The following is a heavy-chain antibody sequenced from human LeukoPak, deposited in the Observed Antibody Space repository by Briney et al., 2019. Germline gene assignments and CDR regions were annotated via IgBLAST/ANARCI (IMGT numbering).Heavy chain of an antibody. Sequence: GGSLRLSCAASGFTFSDYAMSWVRQAPGKGLEWVSAISGSGGTTHYADSVKGRFTISRDNSKNTLYLQMNSLRAEDTAVYYCAKDGTSITDGFDYWGQGTLVTVSS. D-gene: IGHD3-10*01. CDR1: GFTFSDYA. J-gene: IGHJ4*02. CDR2: ISGSGGTT. V-gene: IGHV3-23*01. CDR3: AKDGTSITDGFDY.